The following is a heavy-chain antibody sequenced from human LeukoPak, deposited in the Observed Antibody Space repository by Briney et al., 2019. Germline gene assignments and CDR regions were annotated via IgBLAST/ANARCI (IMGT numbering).Heavy chain of an antibody. V-gene: IGHV1-18*01. J-gene: IGHJ6*03. CDR2: ISAYNGNT. Sequence: ASVKVSCKASGYTFTSYDINWVRQATGQGLEWMGWISAYNGNTNYAQKLQGRVTMTTDTSTSTAYMELRSLRSDDTAVYYCARGVVGATSYFYMDVWGKGTTVTVSS. CDR1: GYTFTSYD. CDR3: ARGVVGATSYFYMDV. D-gene: IGHD1-26*01.